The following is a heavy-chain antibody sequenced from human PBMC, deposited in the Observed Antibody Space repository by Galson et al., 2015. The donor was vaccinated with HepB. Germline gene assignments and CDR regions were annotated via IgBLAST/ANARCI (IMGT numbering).Heavy chain of an antibody. CDR1: GFTFSSYA. J-gene: IGHJ4*02. D-gene: IGHD1-1*01. CDR3: GQRMDY. Sequence: SLRLSCAASGFTFSSYAMTWVRQAPGEGLQWVSEISSGGGRTYYADSVKGRFTISRDNSKNTLYLQMNYLRAEDTALYYCGQRMDYWAQGILVTVSS. CDR2: ISSGGGRT. V-gene: IGHV3-23*01.